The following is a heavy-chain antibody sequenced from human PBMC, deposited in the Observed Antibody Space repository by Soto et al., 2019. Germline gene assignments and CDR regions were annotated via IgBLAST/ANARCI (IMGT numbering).Heavy chain of an antibody. CDR2: ISYDGGNK. V-gene: IGHV3-30*18. CDR3: AKEGRGGSGWYCHY. Sequence: QVPLVESGGGVVQPGRSLRLSCAASGFTFSSYGMHWVRQAPGKGLEWVAVISYDGGNKYYADSVKGRFTISRDNSRSTLYLKMNSLRAEDTAVYYCAKEGRGGSGWYCHYWGQGTLVTVSS. D-gene: IGHD6-19*01. J-gene: IGHJ4*02. CDR1: GFTFSSYG.